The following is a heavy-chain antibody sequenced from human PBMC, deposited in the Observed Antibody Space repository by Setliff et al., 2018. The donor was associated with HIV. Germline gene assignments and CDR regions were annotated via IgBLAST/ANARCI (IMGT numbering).Heavy chain of an antibody. J-gene: IGHJ6*02. CDR2: ISSDGGSM. V-gene: IGHV3-48*01. CDR1: GFTFSGSP. Sequence: GESLKISCGASGFTFSGSPMHWVRQASGKGLEWVGRISSDGGSMYYADSVRGRFTISRDNAKNSLYLQMNSLRAEDTAVYYCAREAYSTTYYYYYGMDVWGQGTTVTVSS. D-gene: IGHD6-13*01. CDR3: AREAYSTTYYYYYGMDV.